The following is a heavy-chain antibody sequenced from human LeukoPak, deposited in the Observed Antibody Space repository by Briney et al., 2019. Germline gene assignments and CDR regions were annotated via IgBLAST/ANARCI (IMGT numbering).Heavy chain of an antibody. J-gene: IGHJ4*02. CDR2: ISHDGGSK. CDR3: AKSEELLLGHFDY. Sequence: PGGSLRLSCAASGFTFFTYGMNWVRQAPGKGLEWVTSISHDGGSKYSADSVKGRFTISRDNSKNTLSLQMNSLRAEDTAVYYCAKSEELLLGHFDYWGQGTLVTVSS. V-gene: IGHV3-30*02. CDR1: GFTFFTYG. D-gene: IGHD1-26*01.